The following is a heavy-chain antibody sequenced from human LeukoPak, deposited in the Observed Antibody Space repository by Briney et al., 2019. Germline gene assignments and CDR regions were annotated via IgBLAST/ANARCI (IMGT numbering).Heavy chain of an antibody. Sequence: SETLSLTCNVSGDSVTSDNFYWSWIRQPPGTGLEWIGYIYYSGSTNYKPSLKSRVTISVDTSKNQFSLKLSSVTAADTAVYYCARGGYYGSGNDFRFDPWGQGTLVTVSS. D-gene: IGHD3-10*01. CDR1: GDSVTSDNFY. J-gene: IGHJ5*02. V-gene: IGHV4-61*01. CDR2: IYYSGST. CDR3: ARGGYYGSGNDFRFDP.